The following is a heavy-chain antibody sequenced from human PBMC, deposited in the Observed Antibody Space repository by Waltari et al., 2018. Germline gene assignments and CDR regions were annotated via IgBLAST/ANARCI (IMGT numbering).Heavy chain of an antibody. D-gene: IGHD3-3*01. V-gene: IGHV3-23*01. J-gene: IGHJ4*02. CDR1: GFIFTSYA. CDR3: AKTQDFDFWSGSYFDH. Sequence: EVQLLESGGGLVQPGGSLRLSCAASGFIFTSYALCWVRQAPGKGLEWVSGISGSGGTTYYAASVKGRLTISRDNSNDTVYLQMNSLTAEDTAVYYCAKTQDFDFWSGSYFDHWGQGALVNVFS. CDR2: ISGSGGTT.